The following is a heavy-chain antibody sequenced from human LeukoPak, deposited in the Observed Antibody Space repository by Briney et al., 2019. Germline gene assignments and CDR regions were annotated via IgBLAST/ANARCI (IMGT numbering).Heavy chain of an antibody. CDR3: ARSPRYFDL. J-gene: IGHJ2*01. CDR2: IYDSGST. CDR1: GGSISSGGYS. V-gene: IGHV4-30-4*07. Sequence: SQTLSLTCAVSGGSISSGGYSWSWIRQPPGKGLEWIGYIYDSGSTYYNPSLKSRVSISVDTSKNQFSLKLSSVTAADTAVYYCARSPRYFDLWGRGTLATVSS.